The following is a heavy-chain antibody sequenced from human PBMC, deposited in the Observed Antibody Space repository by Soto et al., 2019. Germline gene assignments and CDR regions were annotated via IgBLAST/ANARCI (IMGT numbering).Heavy chain of an antibody. V-gene: IGHV3-33*01. D-gene: IGHD6-13*01. CDR1: GFTFSSYG. J-gene: IGHJ6*02. CDR2: IWYDGSNK. Sequence: GGSLRLSCAASGFTFSSYGMHWVRQAPGKGLEWVAVIWYDGSNKYYADSVKGRFTISRDNSKNTLYLQMNSLRAEDTAVYYCARDSGIAAAGTPNGMDVWGQGTTVTVSS. CDR3: ARDSGIAAAGTPNGMDV.